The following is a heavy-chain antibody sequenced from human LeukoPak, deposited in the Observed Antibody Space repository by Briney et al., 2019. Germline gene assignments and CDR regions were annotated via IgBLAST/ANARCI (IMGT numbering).Heavy chain of an antibody. CDR2: ISYDGSNK. J-gene: IGHJ6*03. CDR3: ASVEEGYYYYMDV. V-gene: IGHV3-30*04. Sequence: GGSLRLSCAASGFTFSSYAMHWVRQAPGKGLEWVAVISYDGSNKYYADSVKGRFTISRDNSKNTLYLQMNSLRAEDTAVYYCASVEEGYYYYMDVWGKGTTVTVSS. CDR1: GFTFSSYA.